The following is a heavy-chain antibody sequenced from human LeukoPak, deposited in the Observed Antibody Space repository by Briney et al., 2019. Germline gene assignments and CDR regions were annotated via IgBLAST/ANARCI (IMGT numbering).Heavy chain of an antibody. CDR3: ARRAGEYSHPYDY. Sequence: GGSLRLSCVVSGFTFSNYGMSWVRQAPGKGLEWVSFIYSGGNTLYSVSVKGRFTISRDNSKNTLYLQMNSLRAEDTAVYYCARRAGEYSHPYDYWGQGTLVTVSS. CDR1: GFTFSNYG. V-gene: IGHV3-53*01. D-gene: IGHD4-17*01. CDR2: IYSGGNT. J-gene: IGHJ4*02.